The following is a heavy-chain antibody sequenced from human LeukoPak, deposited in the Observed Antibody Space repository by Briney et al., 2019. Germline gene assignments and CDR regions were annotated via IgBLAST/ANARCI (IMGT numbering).Heavy chain of an antibody. Sequence: SETLSLTCNVSGASISNSCWSWIRQPAGKGLEWIGRIHSSGTTNYNPSLKNRVTMSVDTPKNQFSLRLSSVTAADTAVYFCARGICSSTSCYTPGAFDFWGQGTIVTVSS. CDR2: IHSSGTT. J-gene: IGHJ3*01. V-gene: IGHV4-4*07. D-gene: IGHD2-2*02. CDR3: ARGICSSTSCYTPGAFDF. CDR1: GASISNSC.